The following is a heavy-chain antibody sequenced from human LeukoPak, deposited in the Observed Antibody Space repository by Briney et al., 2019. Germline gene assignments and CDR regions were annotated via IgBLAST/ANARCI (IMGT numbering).Heavy chain of an antibody. Sequence: GASVKVSCKASGYTFTGNHVHWVRQAPGQGLEWMGWIDPNNGGTHYAQKFQGWVTMTSDTSISTAYMDLSSLKSDDTAIYYCAREAGIQAFTIWGQGTMVTVS. D-gene: IGHD5-18*01. CDR3: AREAGIQAFTI. CDR1: GYTFTGNH. V-gene: IGHV1-2*04. CDR2: IDPNNGGT. J-gene: IGHJ3*02.